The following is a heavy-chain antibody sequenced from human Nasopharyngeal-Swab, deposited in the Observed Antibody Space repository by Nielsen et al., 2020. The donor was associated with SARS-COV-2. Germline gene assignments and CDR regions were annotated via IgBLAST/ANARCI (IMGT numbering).Heavy chain of an antibody. CDR3: ARDPNYYGSGSHYGMDV. CDR1: GFTFSSYA. J-gene: IGHJ6*02. CDR2: ISYDGSNK. V-gene: IGHV3-30*04. Sequence: LRLSCAASGFTFSSYAMHWVRQAPGKGLEWVAVISYDGSNKYYADSVKGRFTISRDNSKNTLYLQMNSLRAEDTAVYYCARDPNYYGSGSHYGMDVWGQGTTVTVSS. D-gene: IGHD3-10*01.